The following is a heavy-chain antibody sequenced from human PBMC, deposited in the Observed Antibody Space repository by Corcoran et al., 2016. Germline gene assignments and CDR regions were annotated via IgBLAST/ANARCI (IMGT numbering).Heavy chain of an antibody. CDR1: GYTFTSYA. J-gene: IGHJ6*02. Sequence: QVQLVQSGAEVKKPGASVKVSCKASGYTFTSYAMHWVRQAPGQRLEWMGWINAGNGNTKYSQKFQGRVTITRDTSASTAYMELSSLRSEDTAVYYCVREGVPAHGMDVWGQGTTVTVSS. D-gene: IGHD2-2*01. CDR2: INAGNGNT. CDR3: VREGVPAHGMDV. V-gene: IGHV1-3*01.